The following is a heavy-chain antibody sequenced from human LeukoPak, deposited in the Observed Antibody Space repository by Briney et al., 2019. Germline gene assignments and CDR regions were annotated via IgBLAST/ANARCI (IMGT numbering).Heavy chain of an antibody. J-gene: IGHJ6*02. CDR1: GFGIGASF. D-gene: IGHD6-13*01. CDR3: AKWKGASWLTYGMDV. V-gene: IGHV3-23*01. CDR2: ISNSGGST. Sequence: GGSLRLSCTASGFGIGASFINWVRQAPGKGLEWVSGISNSGGSTYYADSVKGRFTISRDNSKNTLYMEMNSLRADDTAVYYCAKWKGASWLTYGMDVWGQGTTVTVSS.